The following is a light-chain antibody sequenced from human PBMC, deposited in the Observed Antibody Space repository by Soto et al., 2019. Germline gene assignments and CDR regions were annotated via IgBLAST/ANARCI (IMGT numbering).Light chain of an antibody. CDR1: SSNIGAGYD. Sequence: QSVLTQPPSVSGAPGQRVTISCTGNSSNIGAGYDAHWYQHLPGTAPKLLIYYNSNRPSGVPDRFSGSKSGTSASLAITGLQAEDEADYYCQSYDSSLSAYVFGTGTKLPS. V-gene: IGLV1-40*01. CDR2: YNS. CDR3: QSYDSSLSAYV. J-gene: IGLJ1*01.